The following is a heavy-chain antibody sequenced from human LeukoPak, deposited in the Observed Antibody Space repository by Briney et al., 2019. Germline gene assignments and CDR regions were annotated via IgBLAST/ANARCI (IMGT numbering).Heavy chain of an antibody. CDR2: INHSEST. V-gene: IGHV4-34*01. J-gene: IGHJ4*02. CDR1: GGSFSGYY. CDR3: ARGHLYGGNLYYFDY. Sequence: KASETLSLTCAVYGGSFSGYYWSWIRQPPGKGLEWIGEINHSESTNYNPSLKSRVTISVDTSKNQFSLKLSSVTAADTAVYYCARGHLYGGNLYYFDYWGQGTLVTVSS. D-gene: IGHD4-23*01.